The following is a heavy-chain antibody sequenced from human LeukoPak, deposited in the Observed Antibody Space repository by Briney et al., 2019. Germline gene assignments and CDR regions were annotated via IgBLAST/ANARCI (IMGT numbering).Heavy chain of an antibody. J-gene: IGHJ5*02. V-gene: IGHV1-46*01. Sequence: GASVKVSCKASGYTFTSYYMHWVRQAPGQGLEWMGIINPSGGSTSYAQKFQGRVTMTRDMSTSTVYMELGSLRSEDTAVYYCARDLGGYCSGGSCYDWFDPWGQGTLVTVSS. D-gene: IGHD2-15*01. CDR2: INPSGGST. CDR1: GYTFTSYY. CDR3: ARDLGGYCSGGSCYDWFDP.